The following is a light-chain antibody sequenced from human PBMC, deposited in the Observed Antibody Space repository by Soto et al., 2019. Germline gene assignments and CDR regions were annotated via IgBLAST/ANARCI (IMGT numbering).Light chain of an antibody. CDR2: GAS. CDR1: QSVSSN. CDR3: QQYNNWPPWT. Sequence: EIMLTQSPATLPVSPGERATLSCRASQSVSSNLAWYQQKPGQAPRLLIYGASTRATGIPARFSGSGSGTEFTLTISSLQSEDFAVYYCQQYNNWPPWTVGQVTKVEI. J-gene: IGKJ1*01. V-gene: IGKV3-15*01.